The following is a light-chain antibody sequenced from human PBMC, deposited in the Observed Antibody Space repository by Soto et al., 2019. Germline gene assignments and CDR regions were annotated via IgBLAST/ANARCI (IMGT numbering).Light chain of an antibody. V-gene: IGLV2-14*03. CDR3: CSYADNYSYV. CDR2: GVT. CDR1: HNDIGTYDY. Sequence: QSVLTQPTSVSGSPGQSITISCTGNHNDIGTYDYVSWYQQHPGRAPRLLIHGVTTRPSGISGRFSASKSGLTASLTISGLQAEDEADYYCCSYADNYSYVFGTGTKVTVL. J-gene: IGLJ1*01.